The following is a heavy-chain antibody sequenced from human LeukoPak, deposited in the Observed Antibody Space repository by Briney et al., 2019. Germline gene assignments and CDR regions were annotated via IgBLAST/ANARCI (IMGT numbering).Heavy chain of an antibody. D-gene: IGHD4-17*01. CDR1: GGSISSYY. CDR3: ARGPSTVTLDY. V-gene: IGHV4-34*01. J-gene: IGHJ4*02. CDR2: INHSGST. Sequence: PSETLSLTCTVSGGSISSYYWSWIRQPPGKGLEWIGEINHSGSTNYNPSLKSRVTISVDTSKNQFSLKLSSVTAADTAVYYCARGPSTVTLDYWGQGTLVTVSS.